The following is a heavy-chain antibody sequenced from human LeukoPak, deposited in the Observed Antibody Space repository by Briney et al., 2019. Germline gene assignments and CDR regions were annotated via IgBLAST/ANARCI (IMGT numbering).Heavy chain of an antibody. CDR3: AKDGASDFDY. CDR1: GFTFSSYS. CDR2: ISYDGSNK. Sequence: GGSLRLSCAASGFTFSSYSMSWVRQAPGKGLEWVAVISYDGSNKYYADSVKGRFTISRDNSKNTLYLQMNSLRAEDTAVYYCAKDGASDFDYWGQGTLVTVSS. V-gene: IGHV3-30*18. J-gene: IGHJ4*02. D-gene: IGHD1-26*01.